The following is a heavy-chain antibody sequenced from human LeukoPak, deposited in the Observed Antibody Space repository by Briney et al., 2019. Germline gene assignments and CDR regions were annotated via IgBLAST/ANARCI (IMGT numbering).Heavy chain of an antibody. CDR2: IYYSGST. Sequence: SETLSLTCTVSGGSINSYYWSWIRQPPGKGLEWIGYIYYSGSTNYNPSLTSRVTMSVDTSKNQFSLNLISVTAADTAVYYCARSRSGSYSGFDPWGQGTLVTVSS. CDR3: ARSRSGSYSGFDP. V-gene: IGHV4-59*01. J-gene: IGHJ5*02. CDR1: GGSINSYY. D-gene: IGHD1-26*01.